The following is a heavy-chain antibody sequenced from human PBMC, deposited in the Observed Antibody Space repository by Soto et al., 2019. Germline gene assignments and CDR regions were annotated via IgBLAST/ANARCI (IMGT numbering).Heavy chain of an antibody. CDR3: ASGGNWNYGNYYYGMDV. CDR2: IDPSDSYT. V-gene: IGHV5-10-1*01. Sequence: GESLKISCKGSGYSFTSYWISWVRQMPGKGLEWMGRIDPSDSYTNYSPSFQGHVTISADKSISTAYLQWSSLKASDTAMYYCASGGNWNYGNYYYGMDVWGQGTTVTVSS. D-gene: IGHD1-7*01. CDR1: GYSFTSYW. J-gene: IGHJ6*02.